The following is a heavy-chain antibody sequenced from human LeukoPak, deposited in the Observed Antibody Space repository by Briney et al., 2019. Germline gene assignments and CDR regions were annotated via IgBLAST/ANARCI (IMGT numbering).Heavy chain of an antibody. CDR2: ISSSGSTI. Sequence: PGGSLRLSCAASGFTFSDYYMSWIRQAPGKGLEWVSYISSSGSTIYYADSVKGRFTISRDNAKNSLYLQMNSLRAEDTAVYYCARDPVYCSSTSCYEGWGQGTLVTVSS. J-gene: IGHJ4*02. CDR3: ARDPVYCSSTSCYEG. V-gene: IGHV3-11*04. D-gene: IGHD2-2*01. CDR1: GFTFSDYY.